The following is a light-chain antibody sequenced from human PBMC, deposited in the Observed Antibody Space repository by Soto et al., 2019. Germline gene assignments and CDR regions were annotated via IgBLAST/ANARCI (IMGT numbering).Light chain of an antibody. V-gene: IGKV3-11*01. J-gene: IGKJ5*01. Sequence: EVVMRQSPATLSVSPGEGAALSCRASQGIGDTLAWYQHKPGQTPRLLIYNASNRTTGIPARFSGSGSGTDFTLTISSLEPEDFAVYYCQQRGDWPPITFGQGTRLEIK. CDR1: QGIGDT. CDR3: QQRGDWPPIT. CDR2: NAS.